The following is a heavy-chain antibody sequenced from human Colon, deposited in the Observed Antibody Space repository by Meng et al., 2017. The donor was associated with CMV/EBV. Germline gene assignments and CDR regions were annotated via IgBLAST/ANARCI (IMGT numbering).Heavy chain of an antibody. J-gene: IGHJ6*02. CDR1: GFSFSNYA. CDR3: ARVRDSRLYNGMDV. Sequence: GGSLRLSCAASGFSFSNYAMNWVRQAPGKGLEYVSSITTSGDYVFYADSVKGRFIISRDNAKNLLSLQMDSLTAGDTAVYYCARVRDSRLYNGMDVWGQGTTVTVSS. V-gene: IGHV3-21*06. CDR2: ITTSGDYV. D-gene: IGHD6-25*01.